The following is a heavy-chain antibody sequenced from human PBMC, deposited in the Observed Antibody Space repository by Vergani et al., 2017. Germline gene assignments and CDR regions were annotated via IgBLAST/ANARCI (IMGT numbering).Heavy chain of an antibody. Sequence: QITLKESGPTLVKPTQTLTLTCTFSGFSLNTYRVGVAWIRPPPGKALEWLALIYYNDDKRYNPSLKSRLTITKDTSKNQVVLTLTNMDPVDTATYFCAHTVRGVVPVTFDYWGPGSLVTVSS. J-gene: IGHJ4*02. V-gene: IGHV2-5*01. D-gene: IGHD2-2*01. CDR3: AHTVRGVVPVTFDY. CDR1: GFSLNTYRVG. CDR2: IYYNDDK.